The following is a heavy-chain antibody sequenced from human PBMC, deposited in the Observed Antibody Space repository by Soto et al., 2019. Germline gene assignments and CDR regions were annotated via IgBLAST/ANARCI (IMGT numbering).Heavy chain of an antibody. CDR1: GFTFSSYG. V-gene: IGHV3-30*18. D-gene: IGHD6-19*01. Sequence: GSLRLSCAASGFTFSSYGMHWVRQAPGKGLEWVAVISYDGSNKYYADSVKGRFTISRDNSKNTLYLQMNSLRAEDTAVYYCAKDRWGGSGPPHYFDYWGQGTLVTVSS. CDR2: ISYDGSNK. J-gene: IGHJ4*02. CDR3: AKDRWGGSGPPHYFDY.